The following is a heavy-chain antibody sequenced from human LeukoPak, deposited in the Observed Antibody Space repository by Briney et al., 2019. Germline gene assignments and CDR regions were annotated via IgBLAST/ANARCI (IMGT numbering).Heavy chain of an antibody. Sequence: SSVKVSCKASGCTFSSYAISWVRQAPGQGLEWMGRIIPLFGTANYAQKFQDRVTITTDESTSTAYMELSSLRSEDTAMYYCARDHYSNYDGFDYWGQGTLVTVSS. D-gene: IGHD4-11*01. V-gene: IGHV1-69*05. J-gene: IGHJ4*02. CDR1: GCTFSSYA. CDR3: ARDHYSNYDGFDY. CDR2: IIPLFGTA.